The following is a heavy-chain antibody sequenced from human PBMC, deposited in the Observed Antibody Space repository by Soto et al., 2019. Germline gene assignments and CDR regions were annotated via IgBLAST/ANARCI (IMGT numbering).Heavy chain of an antibody. CDR1: GGTFSSYA. D-gene: IGHD6-13*01. J-gene: IGHJ4*02. CDR2: IIPIFGTA. CDR3: ARSPRLYDATVMYSSSWYEDY. Sequence: QVQLVQSGAEVKKPGSSVKVSCKASGGTFSSYAISWVRQAPGQGLEWMGGIIPIFGTANYAQTFQGRVTITADESTSTAYMELSSLRSEDTAVYYCARSPRLYDATVMYSSSWYEDYWGEGTLVTVSS. V-gene: IGHV1-69*01.